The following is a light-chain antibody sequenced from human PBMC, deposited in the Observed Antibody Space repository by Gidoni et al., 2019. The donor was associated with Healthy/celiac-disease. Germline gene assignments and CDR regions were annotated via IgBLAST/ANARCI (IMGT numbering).Light chain of an antibody. CDR3: AAWDDSLNVNWV. V-gene: IGLV1-44*01. Sequence: QSVLTQPPSASGTPGQRVTISCSGSSSNIGSNTVNWYQQLPGTAPKLLIYSNNQRPSGFPDRFSGSKSGTSASLAISGLQSEDEADYYCAAWDDSLNVNWVFGGGTKLTVL. CDR2: SNN. CDR1: SSNIGSNT. J-gene: IGLJ3*02.